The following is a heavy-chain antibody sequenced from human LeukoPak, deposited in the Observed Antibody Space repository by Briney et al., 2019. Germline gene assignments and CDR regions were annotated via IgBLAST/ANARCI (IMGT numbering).Heavy chain of an antibody. CDR2: IYPDGGT. CDR3: AKVFEVRGARRPKDY. D-gene: IGHD3-10*01. J-gene: IGHJ4*02. V-gene: IGHV3-53*05. CDR1: MFSVSSYY. Sequence: GVSVRLSCSASMFSVSSYYMNWVRQAPGKGLEWVSIIYPDGGTKFADSVKGRFTISRDNPKNTLFLQMNSLRIEDTAVYYCAKVFEVRGARRPKDYWGQGTLVIVSS.